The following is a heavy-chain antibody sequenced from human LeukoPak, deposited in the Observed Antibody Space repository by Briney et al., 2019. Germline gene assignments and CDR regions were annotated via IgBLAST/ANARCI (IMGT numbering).Heavy chain of an antibody. CDR3: ARRPNYYDSSGYVGAFDI. J-gene: IGHJ3*02. CDR2: IIPIFGTA. V-gene: IGHV1-69*13. Sequence: VASVKVSCKASGYTFTSYGISWVRQAPGQGLEWMGGIIPIFGTANYAQKFQGRVTITADESTSTAYMELSSLRSEDTAVYFCARRPNYYDSSGYVGAFDIWGQGTMVTVSS. CDR1: GYTFTSYG. D-gene: IGHD3-22*01.